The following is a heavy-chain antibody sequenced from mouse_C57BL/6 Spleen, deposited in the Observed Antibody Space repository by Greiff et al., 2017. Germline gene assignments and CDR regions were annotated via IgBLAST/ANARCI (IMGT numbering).Heavy chain of an antibody. CDR1: GYTFTSYW. CDR2: INPSSGYT. CDR3: ARAAITTVVGYYAMDY. V-gene: IGHV1-7*01. Sequence: QVQLQQSGAELAKPGASVKMSCKASGYTFTSYWMHWVKQRPGQGLEWIGYINPSSGYTKYNQKFKDKATLTADKSSSTAYMQRSSLTYEDSAVYCCARAAITTVVGYYAMDYWGQGTSVTVSS. D-gene: IGHD1-1*01. J-gene: IGHJ4*01.